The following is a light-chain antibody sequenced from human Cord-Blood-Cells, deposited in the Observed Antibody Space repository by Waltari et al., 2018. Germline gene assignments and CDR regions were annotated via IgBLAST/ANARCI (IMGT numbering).Light chain of an antibody. CDR1: QVISNY. CDR3: QQYDNLPFT. Sequence: DIQMTHSPSSLSESVGDRVTITCQASQVISNYLNWYQQKPGKAPKLLIYDASNLETGFPSRFSGSGSGTDFTFTISSLQPEDIATYYCQQYDNLPFTFGPGTKVEIK. J-gene: IGKJ3*01. CDR2: DAS. V-gene: IGKV1-33*01.